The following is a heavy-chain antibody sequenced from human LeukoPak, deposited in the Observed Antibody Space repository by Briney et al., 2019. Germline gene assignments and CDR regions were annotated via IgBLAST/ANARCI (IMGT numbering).Heavy chain of an antibody. D-gene: IGHD2-15*01. V-gene: IGHV4-4*07. CDR3: ARVSGYCSGGMCYGGQWFDP. CDR1: GESMTPYY. Sequence: SETLSLTCSVSGESMTPYYWTWIRQSAGKGLEWLGRVFHTGQHNYNPSLKSRLSMSLDASRNLVSLTLTSVTAADTAIYYCARVSGYCSGGMCYGGQWFDPWGQGTLVIVSS. CDR2: VFHTGQH. J-gene: IGHJ5*02.